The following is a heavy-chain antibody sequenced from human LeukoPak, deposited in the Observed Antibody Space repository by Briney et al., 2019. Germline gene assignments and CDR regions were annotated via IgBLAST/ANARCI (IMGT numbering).Heavy chain of an antibody. CDR1: GFTFSSYG. Sequence: GGSLRLSCAASGFTFSSYGMHWVRQAPGKGLEWVAVISYDGSNKYYADSVKGRFTISRDNSKNTLYLQMNSLRAEDTAVYYYAKDFIVAGSFDYWGQGTLVTVSS. D-gene: IGHD5-12*01. V-gene: IGHV3-30*18. CDR3: AKDFIVAGSFDY. J-gene: IGHJ4*02. CDR2: ISYDGSNK.